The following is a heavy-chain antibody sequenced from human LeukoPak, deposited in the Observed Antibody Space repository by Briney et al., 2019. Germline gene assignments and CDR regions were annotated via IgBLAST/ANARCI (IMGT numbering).Heavy chain of an antibody. V-gene: IGHV3-21*01. CDR3: ARDRCSSTSCYVTY. CDR2: ISSSSSYI. D-gene: IGHD2-2*01. Sequence: PGGSLRLSCAASGFTFSSHSMNWVRQAPGKGLEWVSSISSSSSYIYYADSVKGRFTISRDNAKNSLYLQMNSLRAEDTAVYYCARDRCSSTSCYVTYWGQGTLVTVSS. CDR1: GFTFSSHS. J-gene: IGHJ4*02.